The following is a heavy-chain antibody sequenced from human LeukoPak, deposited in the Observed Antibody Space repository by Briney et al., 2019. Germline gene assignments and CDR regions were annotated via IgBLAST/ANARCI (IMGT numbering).Heavy chain of an antibody. CDR3: ASIYYYGSGSYYNVGYYFDY. D-gene: IGHD3-10*01. Sequence: SQTLSLTCTVSGGSISSGSYYWSWIRQPAGKGLEWIGRIYTSGSTNYNPSLKSRVTISVDTSKNQFSLKLSSVTAADTAVYYCASIYYYGSGSYYNVGYYFDYWGQGTLVTVSS. V-gene: IGHV4-61*02. CDR2: IYTSGST. J-gene: IGHJ4*02. CDR1: GGSISSGSYY.